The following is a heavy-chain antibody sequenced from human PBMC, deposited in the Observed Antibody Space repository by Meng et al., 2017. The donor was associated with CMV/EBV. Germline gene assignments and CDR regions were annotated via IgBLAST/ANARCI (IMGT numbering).Heavy chain of an antibody. V-gene: IGHV4-4*02. CDR3: ARKYYDFWSGYSGYGMDV. CDR1: GGSISSSNW. D-gene: IGHD3-3*01. Sequence: SETLSLTCAVSGGSISSSNWWSWVRQPPGKGLEWIGEIYHSGSTNYNPSLKSRVTISVDKSKNQFSLKLSSVTAADTAVYYCARKYYDFWSGYSGYGMDVWGQGTTVTVSS. CDR2: IYHSGST. J-gene: IGHJ6*02.